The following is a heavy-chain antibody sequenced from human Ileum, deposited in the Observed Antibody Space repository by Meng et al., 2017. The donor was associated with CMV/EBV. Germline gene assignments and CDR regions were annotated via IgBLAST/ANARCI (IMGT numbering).Heavy chain of an antibody. J-gene: IGHJ4*02. CDR1: GGSISTYY. CDR3: ARASGFRGAKFDY. Sequence: HLEELGHGLRNPSATLSPPCTVSGGSISTYYWPWIRQPAGKGLEWIGHIYTGGNTNYNPSLKSRVTMSVDTSQTQFSLRLRFVTAADTAVYYCARASGFRGAKFDYWGQGILVTVSS. V-gene: IGHV4-4*07. D-gene: IGHD3-10*01. CDR2: IYTGGNT.